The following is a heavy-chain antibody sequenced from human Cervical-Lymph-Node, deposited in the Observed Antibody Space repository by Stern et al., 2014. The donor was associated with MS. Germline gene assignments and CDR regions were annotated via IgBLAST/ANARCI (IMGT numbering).Heavy chain of an antibody. CDR3: AKDPSGYLAYFDY. Sequence: VQLVQSGGGVVQPGRSLRLSCAASGFTFRSYGMHWVRQAPGKGLEWVAAISYDGSNKYYADSVKGRFTISRDNSKNTLYLQMNSLRAEDTAVYYCAKDPSGYLAYFDYWGQGTLVTVSS. D-gene: IGHD3-22*01. CDR1: GFTFRSYG. CDR2: ISYDGSNK. V-gene: IGHV3-30*18. J-gene: IGHJ4*02.